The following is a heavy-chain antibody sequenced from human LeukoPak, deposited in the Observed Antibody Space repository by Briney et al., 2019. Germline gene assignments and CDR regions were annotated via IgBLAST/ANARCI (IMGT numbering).Heavy chain of an antibody. Sequence: GGSLRLSCAASGFTFSSYDMHWVRQATGKGLEWISAIGTAGDTYYPGSVKGRFTISRENAKNSLYLQMNSLRAGDTAVYYCARGYCSSTSCYVAFDIWGQGTMVTVSS. CDR2: IGTAGDT. D-gene: IGHD2-2*01. J-gene: IGHJ3*02. CDR3: ARGYCSSTSCYVAFDI. CDR1: GFTFSSYD. V-gene: IGHV3-13*01.